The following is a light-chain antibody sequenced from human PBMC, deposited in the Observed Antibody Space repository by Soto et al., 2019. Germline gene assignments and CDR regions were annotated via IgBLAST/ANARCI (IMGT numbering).Light chain of an antibody. J-gene: IGKJ2*01. CDR1: QSISSY. CDR3: QQLNSYPYT. Sequence: DIQLTQSPSFLSASVGDRVTITCRASQSISSYLAWYQQKPGKAPKLLIYAASTLQSTVPSRFSGSGAATVSTLTISSLQPEDFATYYCQQLNSYPYTFGQGTKLEIK. V-gene: IGKV1-9*01. CDR2: AAS.